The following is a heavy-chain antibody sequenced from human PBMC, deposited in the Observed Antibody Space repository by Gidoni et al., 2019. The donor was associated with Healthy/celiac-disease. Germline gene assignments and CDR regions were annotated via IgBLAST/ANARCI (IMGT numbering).Heavy chain of an antibody. CDR3: ARGYSSSWLGGFDY. Sequence: VQLVESGGGLVKPAGSLRLSRAASGFTFCSYSMNWVRQAPGKGLEWVSSISSSSSYIYYADSVKGRFTISRDNAKNSLYLQMNSLRAEDTAVYYCARGYSSSWLGGFDYWGQGTLVTVSS. J-gene: IGHJ4*02. V-gene: IGHV3-21*01. CDR2: ISSSSSYI. D-gene: IGHD6-13*01. CDR1: GFTFCSYS.